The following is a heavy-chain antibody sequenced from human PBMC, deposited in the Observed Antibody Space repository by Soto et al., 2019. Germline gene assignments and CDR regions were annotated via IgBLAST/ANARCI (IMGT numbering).Heavy chain of an antibody. V-gene: IGHV4-59*01. J-gene: IGHJ4*02. CDR1: GGSISSYY. D-gene: IGHD6-6*01. CDR2: IYYSGST. Sequence: SETLSLTCTVSGGSISSYYWSWIRQPPGKGLEWIGYIYYSGSTNYNPSLRSRVTISVDTSKNQFSLKLSSVTAADTAVYYCARQSIAARPGDYFDYWGQGTLVTVSS. CDR3: ARQSIAARPGDYFDY.